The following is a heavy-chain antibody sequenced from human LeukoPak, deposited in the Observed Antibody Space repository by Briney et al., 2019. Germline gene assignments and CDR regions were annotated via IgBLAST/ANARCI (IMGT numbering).Heavy chain of an antibody. CDR2: MFYSGSA. D-gene: IGHD3-22*01. CDR3: AKDWSYYDNSGYYGAFDI. CDR1: GGSISSYY. J-gene: IGHJ3*02. Sequence: SETLSLTCTVSGGSISSYYWSWIRQPPGKGLEWTGYMFYSGSATYNPSLKSRVTISLDTSKNQFSLKLTSVTAADTAVYYCAKDWSYYDNSGYYGAFDIWGQGTMVTVSS. V-gene: IGHV4-59*01.